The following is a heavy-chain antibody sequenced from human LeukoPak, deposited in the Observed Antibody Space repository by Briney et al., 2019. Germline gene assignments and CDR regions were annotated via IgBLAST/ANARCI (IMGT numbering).Heavy chain of an antibody. J-gene: IGHJ1*01. CDR1: GFTFSSYC. D-gene: IGHD4-23*01. Sequence: GGSLRLSCAASGFTFSSYCMHWVRQVPGKGLVWVSGTNTDGRTTSYADSVQGRSTISRDNAKNTLYLQMNSLRAGDTAVYYCYGANAEDWGQGTLVTVSS. CDR3: YGANAED. V-gene: IGHV3-74*01. CDR2: TNTDGRTT.